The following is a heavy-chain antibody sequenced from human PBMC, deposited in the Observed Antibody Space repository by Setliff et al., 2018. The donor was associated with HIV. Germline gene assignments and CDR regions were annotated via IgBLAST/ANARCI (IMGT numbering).Heavy chain of an antibody. V-gene: IGHV5-10-1*01. CDR2: IDPSDSYV. Sequence: GESPKISCKASGYKFTGYWINWVRQMPGKGLEWMGRIDPSDSYVDYSPSFQGHVTISIDKSVSSAHLQWSSLKASDTAMYYCARHKNGAYSLDSWGQGTPVTVSS. CDR3: ARHKNGAYSLDS. D-gene: IGHD4-17*01. J-gene: IGHJ4*02. CDR1: GYKFTGYW.